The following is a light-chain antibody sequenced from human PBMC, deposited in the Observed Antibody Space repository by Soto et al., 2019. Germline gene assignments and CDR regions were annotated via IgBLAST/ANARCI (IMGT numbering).Light chain of an antibody. CDR3: SSCASSNTWV. V-gene: IGLV2-8*01. J-gene: IGLJ3*02. CDR1: SSDVGAYNY. CDR2: EVT. Sequence: QSVLTQPPSASGSPGQSVTISCTGTSSDVGAYNYVSWYQQHAGKAPKLVIYEVTKRPSGVPDRFSGSKSANTASLTVSGLQAEDEADYYCSSCASSNTWVFGGGTKLTVL.